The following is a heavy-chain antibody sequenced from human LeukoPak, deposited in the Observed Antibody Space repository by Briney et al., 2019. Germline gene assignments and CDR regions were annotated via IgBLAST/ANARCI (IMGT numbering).Heavy chain of an antibody. CDR2: ISGSGGST. D-gene: IGHD3-10*01. V-gene: IGHV3-23*01. Sequence: AGGSLRLSCAASGFTFSSYAMSWVRQAPGKGLEWVSAISGSGGSTYYADSVKGRFTISRDNSKNTLYLQMNSLRAEDTAVYYCAKVGLLWFGEPLYYFDYWGQGTLVTVSS. J-gene: IGHJ4*02. CDR3: AKVGLLWFGEPLYYFDY. CDR1: GFTFSSYA.